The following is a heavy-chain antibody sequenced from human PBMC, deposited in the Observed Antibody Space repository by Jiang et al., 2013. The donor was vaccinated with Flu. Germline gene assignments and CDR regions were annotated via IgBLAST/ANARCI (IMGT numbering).Heavy chain of an antibody. D-gene: IGHD2-15*01. J-gene: IGHJ5*02. CDR2: IKNNTSGGTT. Sequence: QLVESGGGLVKPDESLRLSCAASGFNFSNAWMTWVRQGPGKGLEWVGRIKNNTSGGTTDYAAPVKGRFIISRDDSKNTLHLQMNSLKTEDTGVYYCATIRQEVHGAAFDPWGRGTLVTVSS. CDR1: GFNFSNAW. CDR3: ATIRQEVHGAAFDP. V-gene: IGHV3-15*01.